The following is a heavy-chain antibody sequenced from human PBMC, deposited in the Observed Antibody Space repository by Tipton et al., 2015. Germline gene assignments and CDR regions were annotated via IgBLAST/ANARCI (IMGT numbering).Heavy chain of an antibody. J-gene: IGHJ3*02. CDR2: IQYSGST. V-gene: IGHV4-59*12. Sequence: TLSLTCSVSSDSISKYYWSWIRQPPGKELEWIGYIQYSGSTNYNPSLKSRVTISVDTSKNQFSLQLNSVTPEDTAVYYCARGRNNAFAIWGQGTLVTVSS. CDR3: ARGRNNAFAI. CDR1: SDSISKYY.